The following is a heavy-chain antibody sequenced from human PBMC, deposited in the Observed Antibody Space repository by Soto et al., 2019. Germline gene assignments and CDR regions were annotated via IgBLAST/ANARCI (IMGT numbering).Heavy chain of an antibody. CDR3: ARQYFDWPYYFDY. CDR2: IWYDGSNK. D-gene: IGHD3-9*01. V-gene: IGHV3-33*01. J-gene: IGHJ4*02. CDR1: GFPFSSFN. Sequence: QVQLVESGGGLVQPGGSLRLSCTASGFPFSSFNMHWVRQAPGKGLAWVAVIWYDGSNKHFADSVKGRLTIARDNSKNTLFLQMNSLRAEDTAVYFCARQYFDWPYYFDYWGQGTLVTVSS.